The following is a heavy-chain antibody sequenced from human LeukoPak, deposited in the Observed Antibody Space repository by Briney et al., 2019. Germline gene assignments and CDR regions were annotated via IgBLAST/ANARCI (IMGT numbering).Heavy chain of an antibody. J-gene: IGHJ3*02. CDR3: ARVYCSSTSCAAAFDI. D-gene: IGHD2-2*01. V-gene: IGHV3-23*01. CDR2: ISSSGANT. Sequence: PGGSLRLSCAASGFGFNDAAMTWVRQAPGKGLEWVSLISSSGANTYYADSVKGRFTISRDNSKNTLFLQMNSLRAEDTAVYYCARVYCSSTSCAAAFDIWGQGTMVTVSS. CDR1: GFGFNDAA.